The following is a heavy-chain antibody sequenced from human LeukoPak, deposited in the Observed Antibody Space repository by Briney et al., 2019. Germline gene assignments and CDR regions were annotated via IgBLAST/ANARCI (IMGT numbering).Heavy chain of an antibody. J-gene: IGHJ5*02. CDR1: GFTFSSYG. CDR3: ARVYSSSWYRIKVWFDP. V-gene: IGHV3-23*01. CDR2: ISGSGGST. Sequence: GGSLRLSCAASGFTFSSYGMSWVRQAPGKGLEWVSAISGSGGSTYYADSVKGRFTISRDNSKNTLYLQMNSLRAEDTAVYYCARVYSSSWYRIKVWFDPWGQGTLVTVSS. D-gene: IGHD6-13*01.